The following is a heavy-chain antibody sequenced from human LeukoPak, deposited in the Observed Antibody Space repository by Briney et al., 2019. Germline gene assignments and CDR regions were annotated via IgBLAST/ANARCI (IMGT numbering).Heavy chain of an antibody. CDR2: ISGSCGST. J-gene: IGHJ4*02. Sequence: GGSLRLSCAASGFTFSSYAMSWVRQAPGKGLEWVSAISGSCGSTYYADSVKGRFTISRDNSKNTLYLQMNSLRAEDTAVYYCAKDLGRGDILTGYYSDYWGQGTLVTVAS. V-gene: IGHV3-23*01. D-gene: IGHD3-9*01. CDR1: GFTFSSYA. CDR3: AKDLGRGDILTGYYSDY.